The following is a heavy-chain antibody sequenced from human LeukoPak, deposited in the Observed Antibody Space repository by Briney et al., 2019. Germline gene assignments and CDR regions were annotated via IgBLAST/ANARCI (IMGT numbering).Heavy chain of an antibody. J-gene: IGHJ4*02. D-gene: IGHD6-19*01. V-gene: IGHV3-23*01. CDR3: ARDEWAGTVAY. CDR2: ISGIGGST. CDR1: GFTFSSYA. Sequence: GGSLRLSCAASGFTFSSYAMSWVRQAPGKGLEWVSAISGIGGSTYYADSVKGRFTISRDNSKNTLYLQMNSLRAEDTAVYYCARDEWAGTVAYWGQGTLVTVSS.